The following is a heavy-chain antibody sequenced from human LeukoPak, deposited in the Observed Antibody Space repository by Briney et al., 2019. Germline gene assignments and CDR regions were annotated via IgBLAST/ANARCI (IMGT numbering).Heavy chain of an antibody. CDR3: AREGIAMAGDFDY. Sequence: PGGSLRLSCAASGFTFSSYSMNWVRQAPGKGLEWVSSISSSSSYIYYADSVKGRFTISRDNAKNSLYLQMNSLRAEDTAVYYCAREGIAMAGDFDYWGQGTLVTVSS. CDR1: GFTFSSYS. CDR2: ISSSSSYI. J-gene: IGHJ4*02. V-gene: IGHV3-21*01. D-gene: IGHD6-19*01.